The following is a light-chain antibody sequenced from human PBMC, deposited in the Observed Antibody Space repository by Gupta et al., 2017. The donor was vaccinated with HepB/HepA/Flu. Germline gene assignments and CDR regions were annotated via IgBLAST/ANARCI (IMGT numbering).Light chain of an antibody. CDR2: EVN. V-gene: IGLV2-8*01. CDR1: SSDVGAYNY. J-gene: IGLJ2*01. CDR3: SSDAGSNNLV. Sequence: QSALTQPPSASGSPGQSVTISCTGTSSDVGAYNYVTWYQQHPGKAPKLMIYEVNKRPSVVPDRFAGSKSGNTASLTVSGLQAEEEADYYCSSDAGSNNLVFGGGTKLTVL.